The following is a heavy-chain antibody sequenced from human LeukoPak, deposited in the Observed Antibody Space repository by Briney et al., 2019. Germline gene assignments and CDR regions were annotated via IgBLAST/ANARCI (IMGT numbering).Heavy chain of an antibody. V-gene: IGHV3-73*01. D-gene: IGHD4-23*01. CDR3: ARDGDYGGNSRFFFDI. CDR2: IRSKANSYAT. Sequence: AGGSLRLSCAASGFTFSGSAMHWVRQASGKGLEWVGRIRSKANSYATAYAASVKGRFTISRDDSKNTAYLQMNSLKTEDTAVYYCARDGDYGGNSRFFFDIWGQGTMVTVSS. CDR1: GFTFSGSA. J-gene: IGHJ3*02.